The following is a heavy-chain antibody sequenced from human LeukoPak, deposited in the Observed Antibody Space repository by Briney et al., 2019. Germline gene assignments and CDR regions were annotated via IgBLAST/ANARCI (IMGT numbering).Heavy chain of an antibody. J-gene: IGHJ3*02. CDR3: AKDGGPGSGGTLGAFDI. D-gene: IGHD2-15*01. CDR2: ISSSSSYI. CDR1: GFTFSSYS. Sequence: PGGSLRLSCAASGFTFSSYSMNWVRQAPGKGLEWVSSISSSSSYIYYADSVKGRFTISRDNAKNSLYLQMNSLRAEDMALYYCAKDGGPGSGGTLGAFDIWGQGTMVTVSS. V-gene: IGHV3-21*04.